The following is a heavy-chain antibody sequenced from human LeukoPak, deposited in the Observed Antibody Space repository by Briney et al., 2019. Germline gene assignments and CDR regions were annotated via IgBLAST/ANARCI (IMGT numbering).Heavy chain of an antibody. Sequence: SETLSLTCTVSGYSISSGYYWSWIRQPAGKGLEWIGRIYTSGSTNYNPSLKSRVTMSVDTSKNQFSLKLSSVTAADTAVYYCARGRYYYDSTGLGDAFDIWGQGTMVTVSS. CDR3: ARGRYYYDSTGLGDAFDI. CDR1: GYSISSGYY. V-gene: IGHV4-4*07. J-gene: IGHJ3*02. D-gene: IGHD3-22*01. CDR2: IYTSGST.